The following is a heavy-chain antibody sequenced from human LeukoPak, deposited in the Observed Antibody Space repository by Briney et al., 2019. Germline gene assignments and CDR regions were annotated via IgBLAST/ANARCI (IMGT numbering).Heavy chain of an antibody. J-gene: IGHJ4*02. D-gene: IGHD4-17*01. CDR1: GFTFSSYG. V-gene: IGHV3-33*01. CDR3: ARSTTVTLLSFDY. Sequence: PGRSLRLSCAASGFTFSSYGMHWVRQAPGKGLEWVAVIWYDGSTKYYADSVRGRFSISRDNSKNTLYLQMDSLRAEDTAVYYCARSTTVTLLSFDYWGQGTLVTVSS. CDR2: IWYDGSTK.